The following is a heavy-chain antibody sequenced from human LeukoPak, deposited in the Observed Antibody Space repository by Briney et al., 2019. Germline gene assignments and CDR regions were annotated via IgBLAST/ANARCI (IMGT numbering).Heavy chain of an antibody. J-gene: IGHJ5*02. CDR3: ARARGSDFSEANWFDP. D-gene: IGHD3-3*01. CDR1: GFSFSTSG. V-gene: IGHV3-23*01. CDR2: ISGSGGTT. Sequence: GGSLRLSCAASGFSFSTSGMSWVRQAPGKGLEWVSTISGSGGTTYDADSVKGRFTISRDNSKNTLYLQMNSLRAEDTAVYYCARARGSDFSEANWFDPWGQGTLVTVSS.